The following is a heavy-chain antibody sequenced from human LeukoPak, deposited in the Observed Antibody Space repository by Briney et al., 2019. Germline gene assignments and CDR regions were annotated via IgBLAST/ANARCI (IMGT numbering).Heavy chain of an antibody. J-gene: IGHJ4*02. CDR1: VYTFNSYG. D-gene: IGHD6-19*01. Sequence: GGPLRLSCAASVYTFNSYGVRWVRQAPGGGVEWVSAICGSGGSTYYADSVGRGFTLSRDNSKNTLYMQMNSLRAEDTAAYYCAKGAGDSSGWYGLADYFDYWGQRTPVTVSS. CDR3: AKGAGDSSGWYGLADYFDY. CDR2: ICGSGGST. V-gene: IGHV3-23*01.